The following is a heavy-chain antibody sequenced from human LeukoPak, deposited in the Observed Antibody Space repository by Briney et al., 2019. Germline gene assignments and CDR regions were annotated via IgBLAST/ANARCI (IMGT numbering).Heavy chain of an antibody. J-gene: IGHJ6*03. CDR1: GYTFTGYY. D-gene: IGHD5-24*01. Sequence: ASVKVSCKASGYTFTGYYIHWVRQAPGQGLEWMGIINPSGGSTSYAQKFQGRVTMTRDMSTSTVYMELSSLRSEDTAVYYCARDGGRWLQLMPSYYYYMDVWGKGTTVTVSS. CDR2: INPSGGST. V-gene: IGHV1-46*01. CDR3: ARDGGRWLQLMPSYYYYMDV.